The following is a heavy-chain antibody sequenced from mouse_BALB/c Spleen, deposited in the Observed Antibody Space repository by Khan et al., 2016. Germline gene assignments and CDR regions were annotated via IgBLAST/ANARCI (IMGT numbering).Heavy chain of an antibody. V-gene: IGHV1-9*01. CDR2: ILPGSGTT. CDR3: ARGPY. CDR1: GYTFSSYW. J-gene: IGHJ3*01. Sequence: QVQLKESGAELMKPGASVNISCKATGYTFSSYWIEWVKERPGHGLEWIGEILPGSGTTNYNGKFKGKATFNAETSSSTAYMQLSGLTSEDSAVYYCARGPYWGQGTLVTVSA.